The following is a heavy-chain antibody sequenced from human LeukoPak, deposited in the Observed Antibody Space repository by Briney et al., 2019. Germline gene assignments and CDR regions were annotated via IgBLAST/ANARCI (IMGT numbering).Heavy chain of an antibody. D-gene: IGHD3-10*01. CDR2: IRGDNGNT. CDR1: GYTFSNYG. Sequence: ASVKVSCKASGYTFSNYGISWVRQAPGQGLEWVGWIRGDNGNTNYAQKLQGRVTMTTDTSTSTAYMELRSLGSDETAVYYCAREARYYYGSGSYLGPDYWGQGTLVTVSS. J-gene: IGHJ4*02. V-gene: IGHV1-18*01. CDR3: AREARYYYGSGSYLGPDY.